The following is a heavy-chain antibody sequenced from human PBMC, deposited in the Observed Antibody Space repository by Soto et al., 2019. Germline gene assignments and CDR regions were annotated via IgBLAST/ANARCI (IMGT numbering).Heavy chain of an antibody. CDR1: GGSISSGGYY. V-gene: IGHV4-31*03. CDR3: ARGGITMVRGAMPHYY. J-gene: IGHJ4*01. Sequence: SESLSLTSTVSGGSISSGGYYWSWISQHPGKGLEWIGYIYYSGSTYYNPSLKSRVTISVDTSKNQFSLKLSSVTAADTAGYYCARGGITMVRGAMPHYYWGQATLVT. CDR2: IYYSGST. D-gene: IGHD3-10*01.